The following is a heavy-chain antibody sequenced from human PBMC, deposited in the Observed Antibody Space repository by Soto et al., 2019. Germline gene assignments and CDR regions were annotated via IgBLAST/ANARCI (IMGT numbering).Heavy chain of an antibody. V-gene: IGHV4-59*01. CDR3: ARGGSNFDWLLPFDY. J-gene: IGHJ4*02. CDR1: GGSISSYY. D-gene: IGHD3-9*01. CDR2: IYYSGST. Sequence: SETLSLTCTVSGGSISSYYWSWIRQPPGKGLEWIGYIYYSGSTNYNPSLKSRVTISVDTSKNQFSPKLSSVTAADTAVYYCARGGSNFDWLLPFDYWGQGTLVTVSS.